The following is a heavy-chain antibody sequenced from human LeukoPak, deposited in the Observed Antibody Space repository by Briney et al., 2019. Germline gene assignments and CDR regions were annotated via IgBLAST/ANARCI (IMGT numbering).Heavy chain of an antibody. CDR2: INHSGST. Sequence: PSETLSLTCAVYGGSFSGYYWSWIRQPPGKGLEWIGEINHSGSTNYNPSLKSRVTISVDTSKNQFSLKLSSVTAADTAVYYCARRTRNPRTYYYDSSGYSSWGQGALVTVSS. J-gene: IGHJ5*02. CDR3: ARRTRNPRTYYYDSSGYSS. CDR1: GGSFSGYY. V-gene: IGHV4-34*01. D-gene: IGHD3-22*01.